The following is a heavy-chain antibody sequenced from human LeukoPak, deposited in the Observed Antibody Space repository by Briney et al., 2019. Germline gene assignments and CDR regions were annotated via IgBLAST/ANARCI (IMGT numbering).Heavy chain of an antibody. CDR2: IDYNGRFT. J-gene: IGHJ4*02. Sequence: ESLRLSCAASGFTFTNNWMHWVRQTPGKGLMWVARIDYNGRFTSVADSVKGRFAISRDNARNTVYLQMNSLRAEDTAVYYCVRDFETVWTPGDDFENWGQGTLVTVSS. CDR3: VRDFETVWTPGDDFEN. CDR1: GFTFTNNW. V-gene: IGHV3-74*01. D-gene: IGHD3-16*01.